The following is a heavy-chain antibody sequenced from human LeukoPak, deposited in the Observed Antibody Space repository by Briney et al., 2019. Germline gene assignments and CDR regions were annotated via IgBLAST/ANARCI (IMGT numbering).Heavy chain of an antibody. CDR3: ARVRYSGSYLDY. Sequence: PGGSLRLSCAASGFTFSSCGFNWVRQAPGKGLEWVSSIGPTGTDRYYADSVRGRFTISRDNAKNSMYLQMNSLRAEDTAVYYCARVRYSGSYLDYWGQGTLVTVSS. V-gene: IGHV3-21*01. J-gene: IGHJ4*02. CDR2: IGPTGTDR. D-gene: IGHD1-26*01. CDR1: GFTFSSCG.